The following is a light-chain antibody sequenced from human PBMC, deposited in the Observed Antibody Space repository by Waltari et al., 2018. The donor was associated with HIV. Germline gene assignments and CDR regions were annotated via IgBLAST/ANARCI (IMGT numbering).Light chain of an antibody. Sequence: QSALTQPSSVSGSPGQSITISCTGTWSDVGSYGYVAWSQQHPGKAPKVIIHDGTNRPSGVSNRFSGSKSGDTASLTISGLQAEDEAIYFCSPYTAQSVFVGGGTRLTV. J-gene: IGLJ2*01. CDR3: SPYTAQSVF. V-gene: IGLV2-14*03. CDR2: DGT. CDR1: WSDVGSYGY.